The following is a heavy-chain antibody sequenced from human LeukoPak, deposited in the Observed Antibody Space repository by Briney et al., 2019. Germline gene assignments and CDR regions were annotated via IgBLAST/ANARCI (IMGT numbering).Heavy chain of an antibody. CDR3: AREPRGWLRAPHAFDI. J-gene: IGHJ3*02. D-gene: IGHD5-12*01. V-gene: IGHV3-48*01. CDR2: ISSSSSTI. Sequence: PGGSLRLSCAASGFTFSCYSMNWVRQAPGKGLEWVSYISSSSSTIYYADSVKGRFTISRDNAKNSLYLQMNSLRAEDTAVYYCAREPRGWLRAPHAFDIWGQGTMVTVSS. CDR1: GFTFSCYS.